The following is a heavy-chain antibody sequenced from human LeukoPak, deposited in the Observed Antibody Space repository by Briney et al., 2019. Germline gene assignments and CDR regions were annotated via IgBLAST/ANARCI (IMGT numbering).Heavy chain of an antibody. CDR3: AKVYRTYSRPGSFDY. Sequence: PGGSLRLSCAASGFTFSSYAMSWVRQAPGEGLEWVSAISGSGGSTYYADSVKGRFTISRDNSKNTLYLQMNSLRAEDAAVYYCAKVYRTYSRPGSFDYWGQGTLVTVSS. D-gene: IGHD4-11*01. J-gene: IGHJ4*02. V-gene: IGHV3-23*01. CDR1: GFTFSSYA. CDR2: ISGSGGST.